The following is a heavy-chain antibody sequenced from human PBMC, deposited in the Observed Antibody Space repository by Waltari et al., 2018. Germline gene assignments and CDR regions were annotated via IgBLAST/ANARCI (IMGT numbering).Heavy chain of an antibody. Sequence: EVQLEESGGGLVQPGGSLRLSCAASGFTFSSHWMHWLRQAPGKGLVWVSRTNGDGSSTSYADSVKGRFTISRDNAKNTLYLQMNSLRAEDTAVYYCARNGRDFWSGYYLDYWGQGTLVTVSS. D-gene: IGHD3-3*01. CDR2: TNGDGSST. CDR1: GFTFSSHW. CDR3: ARNGRDFWSGYYLDY. V-gene: IGHV3-74*01. J-gene: IGHJ4*02.